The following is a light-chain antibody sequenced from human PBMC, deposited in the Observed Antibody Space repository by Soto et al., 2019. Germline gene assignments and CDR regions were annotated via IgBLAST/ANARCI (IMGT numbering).Light chain of an antibody. J-gene: IGKJ1*01. CDR1: QYISTY. CDR2: AAS. V-gene: IGKV1-39*01. CDR3: QQPYSTVRT. Sequence: DIQITQSPSSLSASGGYRVSITCRASQYISTYLNWYQQKPGKAPKLLIYAASNLQSGVPSRFSGSGSGTEFTLTISSLQPEDFATYYCQQPYSTVRTFGQGTKV.